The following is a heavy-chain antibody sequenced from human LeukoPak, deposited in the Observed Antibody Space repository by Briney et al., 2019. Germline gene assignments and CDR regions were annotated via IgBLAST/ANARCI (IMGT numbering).Heavy chain of an antibody. CDR1: GYTFTSYG. Sequence: ASVKVSCKASGYTFTSYGISWVLHAPGQRLEWIGWISAYNGNTNYAQKLQGRVTMTTDTSTSTAYMELRSLRSDDTAVYYCARFERGGAPTVDYWGQGTLVTVSS. CDR3: ARFERGGAPTVDY. J-gene: IGHJ4*02. CDR2: ISAYNGNT. D-gene: IGHD1-1*01. V-gene: IGHV1-18*01.